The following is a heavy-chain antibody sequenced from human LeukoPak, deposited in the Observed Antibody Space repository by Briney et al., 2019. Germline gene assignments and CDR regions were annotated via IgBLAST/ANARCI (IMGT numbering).Heavy chain of an antibody. D-gene: IGHD3-22*01. J-gene: IGHJ4*02. CDR1: GFTFSNAW. Sequence: GGSLRLSCAASGFTFSNAWMTWVRQALGQGLEWVARIKSKTDGGTTDYAAPVKGRFTISRDDSKNTLYLQMNSLKTEDTAVYYCTTDVLENYYDSSGYYCGYWGQGTLVTVSS. CDR2: IKSKTDGGTT. V-gene: IGHV3-15*01. CDR3: TTDVLENYYDSSGYYCGY.